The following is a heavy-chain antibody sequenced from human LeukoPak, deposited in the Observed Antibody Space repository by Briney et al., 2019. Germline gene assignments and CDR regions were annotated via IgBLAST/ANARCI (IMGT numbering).Heavy chain of an antibody. Sequence: ASVKVSCKASGGTFSSYAISWVRQAPGQGLEWMGGIIPIFGTANYAQKFQGRVTITADESTSTAYMELSSLRPEDTAVYYCARGIVVVIPRWAFDIWGQGTMVTVSS. V-gene: IGHV1-69*13. J-gene: IGHJ3*02. CDR3: ARGIVVVIPRWAFDI. CDR1: GGTFSSYA. D-gene: IGHD2-2*01. CDR2: IIPIFGTA.